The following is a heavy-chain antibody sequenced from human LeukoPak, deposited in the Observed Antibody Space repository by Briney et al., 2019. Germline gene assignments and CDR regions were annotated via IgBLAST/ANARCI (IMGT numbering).Heavy chain of an antibody. CDR3: ARSLVGYSYGYDY. Sequence: SETLSLTCAVYGGSFSGYYWSWIRQPPGKGLEWIGEINHSGSTNYNPSLKSRVTISVDTSKNQFSLKLSSVTAADTAAYYCARSLVGYSYGYDYWGQGTLVTVSS. CDR1: GGSFSGYY. CDR2: INHSGST. D-gene: IGHD5-18*01. V-gene: IGHV4-34*01. J-gene: IGHJ4*02.